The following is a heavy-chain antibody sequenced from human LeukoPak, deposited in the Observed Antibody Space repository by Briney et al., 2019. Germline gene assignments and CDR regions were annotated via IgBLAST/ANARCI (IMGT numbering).Heavy chain of an antibody. CDR3: ARLGRSGDLEGYFDY. V-gene: IGHV4-34*01. CDR1: GGSFSQYY. Sequence: SEALSLTCAVYGGSFSQYYWSWMRQPPGKGLEWIGEINYSGDTNYNPSLKSRLTLSVDTSKNQFSLRLSSVTAADTAVYYCARLGRSGDLEGYFDYWGQGTLVTVSS. CDR2: INYSGDT. D-gene: IGHD2-21*02. J-gene: IGHJ4*02.